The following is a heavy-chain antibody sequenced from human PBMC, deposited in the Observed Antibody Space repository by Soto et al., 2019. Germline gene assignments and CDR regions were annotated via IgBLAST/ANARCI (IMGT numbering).Heavy chain of an antibody. J-gene: IGHJ4*02. CDR2: ILPVSAPP. CDR3: ATDSNYDVSNSF. V-gene: IGHV1-69*13. Sequence: SVKVSFKASGGPLNNYAINWVRQAPGQGLEWMGGILPVSAPPDYAQKFQGRVSITADHSTSTVYMELSRLKSDDTAVYFCATDSNYDVSNSFWGQGTMVTVSS. D-gene: IGHD3-3*01. CDR1: GGPLNNYA.